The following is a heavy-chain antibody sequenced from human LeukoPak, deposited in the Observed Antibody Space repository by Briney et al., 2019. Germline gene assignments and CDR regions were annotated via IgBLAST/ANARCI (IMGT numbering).Heavy chain of an antibody. V-gene: IGHV3-11*01. J-gene: IGHJ6*02. CDR1: GFTFSSYA. CDR3: ARGLGATTRNYYFYGLDV. D-gene: IGHD1-26*01. CDR2: ISSSGSTI. Sequence: SGGSLRLSCAASGFTFSSYAMSWIRQAPGKGLEWVSYISSSGSTIYYADSVKGRFTISRDNAKNSLYLQMNSLRAEDTAVYYCARGLGATTRNYYFYGLDVWGQGTTVTVSS.